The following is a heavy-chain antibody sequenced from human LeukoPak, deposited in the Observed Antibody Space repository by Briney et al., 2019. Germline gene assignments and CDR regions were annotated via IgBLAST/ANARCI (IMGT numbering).Heavy chain of an antibody. J-gene: IGHJ5*01. CDR2: INANSGTR. CDR1: GFAFSFFA. Sequence: GGSLRLSCEASGFAFSFFAVSWLRQAPGKGLEWVSTINANSGTRSYAASVRGRFTISRDNSKDTLYLQLNTLRADDTAVYYCAKPISGGLAVTADWFAPWGQGTLVVVSS. V-gene: IGHV3-23*01. D-gene: IGHD6-19*01. CDR3: AKPISGGLAVTADWFAP.